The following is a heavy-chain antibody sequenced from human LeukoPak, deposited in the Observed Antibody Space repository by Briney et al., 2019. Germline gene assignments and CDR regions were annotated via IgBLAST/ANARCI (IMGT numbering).Heavy chain of an antibody. V-gene: IGHV3-23*01. CDR3: ARGYGSLST. J-gene: IGHJ4*02. CDR2: ISGTGDKT. Sequence: GRSLRLSCAASGFTFSSYAMSWVRQAPGKGLEWVSAISGTGDKTYYADSVRGRFTISRDNSKNTVYLQMNSLRAEDTAVYYCARGYGSLSTWGQGTLVTVSS. CDR1: GFTFSSYA. D-gene: IGHD6-13*01.